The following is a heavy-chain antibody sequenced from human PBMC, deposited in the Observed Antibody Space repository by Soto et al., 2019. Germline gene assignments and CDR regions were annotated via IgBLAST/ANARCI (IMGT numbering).Heavy chain of an antibody. Sequence: QVQLVQSGAEVKKPGSSVKVSCKASGGTFSSYAISWVRQAPGQGLEWMGGIIPIFGTANYAQKFQGRVTITVDESTSTAYMELSSLRSEDTAVYYCARDAAPPYYYDSSGYLSWGQGTLVTVSS. D-gene: IGHD3-22*01. CDR2: IIPIFGTA. J-gene: IGHJ5*02. CDR1: GGTFSSYA. CDR3: ARDAAPPYYYDSSGYLS. V-gene: IGHV1-69*01.